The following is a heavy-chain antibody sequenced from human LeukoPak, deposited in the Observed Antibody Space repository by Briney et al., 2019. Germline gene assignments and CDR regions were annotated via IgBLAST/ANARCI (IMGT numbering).Heavy chain of an antibody. Sequence: GGSLRLSCAASGFTFSTYAMHWVRQAPGKGLEWVAVISYDGSSKYYADSVKGRFTISRDNSKNTLYLQMNSLRAEDTAVYYCAKLSYVADSSGYYLLAFDIWGQGTMVTVSS. V-gene: IGHV3-30*04. J-gene: IGHJ3*02. CDR2: ISYDGSSK. CDR3: AKLSYVADSSGYYLLAFDI. CDR1: GFTFSTYA. D-gene: IGHD3-22*01.